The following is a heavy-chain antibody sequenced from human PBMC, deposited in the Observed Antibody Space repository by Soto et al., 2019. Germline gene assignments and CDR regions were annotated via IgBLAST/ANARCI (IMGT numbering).Heavy chain of an antibody. J-gene: IGHJ5*02. D-gene: IGHD3-16*01. V-gene: IGHV4-59*02. Sequence: SETLSLTCTFSGNSVSSYYSSWIRQPPGKGLEWIGYVHYIGSTNYNPSLKSRVTISINTSKNQFSLKLTSVTAADTAVYYCARWRFEGYNWFEPRGQGTLVTVSS. CDR1: GNSVSSYY. CDR3: ARWRFEGYNWFEP. CDR2: VHYIGST.